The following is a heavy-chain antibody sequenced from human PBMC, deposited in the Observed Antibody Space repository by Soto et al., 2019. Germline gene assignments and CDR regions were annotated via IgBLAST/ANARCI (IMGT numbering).Heavy chain of an antibody. CDR1: GFSFSSHW. CDR3: TRGSGGFVDF. CDR2: ISTDASYT. Sequence: GGSLRLSCAASGFSFSSHWIHWVRQDPGQGLVWVSRISTDASYTNYADSVEGRFTISRDNAKNTVFLQMNSLRAEDTAVYYCTRGSGGFVDFWGQGTLVTVSS. D-gene: IGHD2-15*01. J-gene: IGHJ4*02. V-gene: IGHV3-74*01.